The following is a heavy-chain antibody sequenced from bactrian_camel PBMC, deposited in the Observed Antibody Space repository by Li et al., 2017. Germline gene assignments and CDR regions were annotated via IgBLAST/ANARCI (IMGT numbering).Heavy chain of an antibody. CDR1: EFDFRSKC. J-gene: IGHJ4*01. Sequence: QVQLVESGGGSVQAGGSLRLSCEFSEFDFRSKCVGWFRKQREGVAIITTGSGTAFYGDSVKGRFTISRDTAKRMTYLQMDSLKAEDTAMYYCAARFVGVTRPECTLEETSKFRRWGQGTQVTVS. D-gene: IGHD1*01. V-gene: IGHV3S54*01. CDR2: ITTGSGTA. CDR3: AARFVGVTRPECTLEETSKFRR.